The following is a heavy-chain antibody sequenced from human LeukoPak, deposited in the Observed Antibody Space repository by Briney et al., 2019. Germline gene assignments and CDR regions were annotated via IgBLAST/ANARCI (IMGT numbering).Heavy chain of an antibody. J-gene: IGHJ4*02. Sequence: ASVKVSCKASGYTFTGYYMHWVRQAPGQGLEWMEWINPNSGGTNYAQKFQGRVTMTRDTSISTAYMELSRLRSDDTAVYYCARGVFRGSCYNYWGQGTLVTVSS. CDR3: ARGVFRGSCYNY. V-gene: IGHV1-2*02. D-gene: IGHD2-15*01. CDR2: INPNSGGT. CDR1: GYTFTGYY.